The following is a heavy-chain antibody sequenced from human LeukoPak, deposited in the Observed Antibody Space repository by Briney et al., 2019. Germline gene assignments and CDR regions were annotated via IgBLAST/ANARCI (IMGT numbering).Heavy chain of an antibody. J-gene: IGHJ4*02. CDR2: ISGGGGTT. V-gene: IGHV3-23*01. CDR3: AKGMLSAWLKPIYFDY. Sequence: GGSLRLSCAASGFTFSSYAMSWVRQAPGKGLEWVSGISGGGGTTDYADSVKGRFTISRDNSENTVFLQMNSLRAEDTAVYCCAKGMLSAWLKPIYFDYWGEGTLVTVSS. D-gene: IGHD6-19*01. CDR1: GFTFSSYA.